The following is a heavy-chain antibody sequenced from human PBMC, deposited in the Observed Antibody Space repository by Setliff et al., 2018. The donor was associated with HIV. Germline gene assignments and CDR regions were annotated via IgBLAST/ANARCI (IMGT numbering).Heavy chain of an antibody. V-gene: IGHV4-4*09. J-gene: IGHJ2*01. D-gene: IGHD2-15*01. CDR3: ASPRGYCSGGTCHFWYFDL. Sequence: SETLSLTCTVSGASISSYYWNWIRQPPGKGLEWIGFIFASGDTKYNPSLQSRVSMSIDTSKNQFSLKLSSVTAADTAMYYCASPRGYCSGGTCHFWYFDLWGRGTLVTVSS. CDR2: IFASGDT. CDR1: GASISSYY.